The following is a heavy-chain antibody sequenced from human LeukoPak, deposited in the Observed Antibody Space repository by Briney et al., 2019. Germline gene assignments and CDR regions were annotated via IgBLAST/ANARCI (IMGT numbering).Heavy chain of an antibody. J-gene: IGHJ3*02. V-gene: IGHV4-59*01. CDR2: IYYSGST. D-gene: IGHD3-10*01. CDR1: GGSISSYY. CDR3: ARALRYYYDAFDI. Sequence: PSETLSLTCTVSGGSISSYYWSWIRQPPGKGLEWIGYIYYSGSTNYNPSLESRVTISVDTSKNQFSLKLSSVTAADTAVYYCARALRYYYDAFDIWGQGTMVTVSS.